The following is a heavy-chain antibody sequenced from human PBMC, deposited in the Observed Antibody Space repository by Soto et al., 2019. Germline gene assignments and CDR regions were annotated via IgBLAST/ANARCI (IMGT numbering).Heavy chain of an antibody. J-gene: IGHJ4*02. CDR3: ARQPSNCSDGTCYSRHYFES. Sequence: EVQLVQSGAEVKKPGESLKISCKGSGYIFHNYWIGWVRQMPGKGLGWMGIVYPGDSDTKYGPSFQGQVTISADKSINTAYLQWNCLKASDTAMYYCARQPSNCSDGTCYSRHYFESWGQGTLVNVS. V-gene: IGHV5-51*01. D-gene: IGHD2-15*01. CDR2: VYPGDSDT. CDR1: GYIFHNYW.